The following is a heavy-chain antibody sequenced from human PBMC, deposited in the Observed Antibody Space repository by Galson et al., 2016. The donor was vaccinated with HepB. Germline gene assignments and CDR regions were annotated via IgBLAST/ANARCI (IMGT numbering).Heavy chain of an antibody. Sequence: CAISGDSVSGTTIAWNWIRHSPSRGLEWLGRTYYRSKWYYDYAGSVKSRITINPDTSRNQFSLQLNSVTPEDTAVYYCARDGYTSDWHGAFEIWGQGTMVTVSS. V-gene: IGHV6-1*01. CDR1: GDSVSGTTIA. CDR3: ARDGYTSDWHGAFEI. D-gene: IGHD6-19*01. J-gene: IGHJ3*02. CDR2: TYYRSKWYY.